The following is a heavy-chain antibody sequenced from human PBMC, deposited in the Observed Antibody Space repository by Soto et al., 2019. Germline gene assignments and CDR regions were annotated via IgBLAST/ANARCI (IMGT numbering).Heavy chain of an antibody. CDR2: IWYDGSNK. Sequence: GGSLRLSCAASGFTFSSYGMQWVRQAPGKGLEWVAVIWYDGSNKYYADSVKGRFTISRDNSKNTLYLQMNSLRAEDTAVYYCARAQGYDFWSGYYYYYYGMDVWGQGTTVTVSS. CDR1: GFTFSSYG. CDR3: ARAQGYDFWSGYYYYYYGMDV. J-gene: IGHJ6*02. D-gene: IGHD3-3*01. V-gene: IGHV3-33*01.